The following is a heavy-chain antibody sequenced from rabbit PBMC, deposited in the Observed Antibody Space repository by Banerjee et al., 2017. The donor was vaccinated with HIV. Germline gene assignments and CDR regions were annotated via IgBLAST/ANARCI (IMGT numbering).Heavy chain of an antibody. CDR3: ARDVAGSSDYIYFEL. D-gene: IGHD8-1*01. J-gene: IGHJ4*01. CDR2: IDAGSSGST. V-gene: IGHV1S45*01. CDR1: GFSLSSYS. Sequence: QEQLVESGGGLVQPGGSLKLSCKASGFSLSSYSMSWVRQAPGKGLEWIACIDAGSSGSTYYASWAKGRFTISKTSSTTLTLQMTSLTAADTATYFCARDVAGSSDYIYFELWGQGTLVTVS.